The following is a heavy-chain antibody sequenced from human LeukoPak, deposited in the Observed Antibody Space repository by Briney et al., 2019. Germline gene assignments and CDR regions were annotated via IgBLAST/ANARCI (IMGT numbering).Heavy chain of an antibody. V-gene: IGHV3-48*03. CDR3: AALAYYYGSGASGPNIDY. D-gene: IGHD3-10*01. CDR1: GFTFSSYE. Sequence: GGSLRLSCAASGFTFSSYEMNWVRQAPGKGLEWVSYISSSGSTIYYADSVKGRFTISRDNAKNSLYLQMNSLRAEDTAVYYCAALAYYYGSGASGPNIDYWGQGTLVTVSS. CDR2: ISSSGSTI. J-gene: IGHJ4*02.